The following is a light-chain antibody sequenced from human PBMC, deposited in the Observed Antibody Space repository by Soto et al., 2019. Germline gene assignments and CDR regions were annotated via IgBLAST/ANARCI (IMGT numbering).Light chain of an antibody. CDR1: SSDVGGYNY. CDR3: CSYAGGYSYWV. CDR2: DVS. V-gene: IGLV2-11*01. Sequence: QSALTQPRSVAGSPGQSVTISCTGTSSDVGGYNYVSWYQQYPGEAPKLRIYDVSKRPSGVPDRFSGSKSDNTASLTISGLQAEDEADYYCCSYAGGYSYWVFGGGTKLTVL. J-gene: IGLJ3*02.